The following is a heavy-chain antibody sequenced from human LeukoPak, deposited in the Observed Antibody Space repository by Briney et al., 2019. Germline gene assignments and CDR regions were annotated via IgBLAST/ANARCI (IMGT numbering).Heavy chain of an antibody. D-gene: IGHD2-15*01. Sequence: PSETLSLTCTVSGGSISSYYWSWIRQPPGKGLEWIGYIYYSGSTNYNPSLKSRVTISVDTSKNQFSLKLSSVTAADTAVYYCAREPSGYCSGGGCYAFDIWGQGTMVTVSS. J-gene: IGHJ3*02. CDR2: IYYSGST. CDR3: AREPSGYCSGGGCYAFDI. V-gene: IGHV4-59*12. CDR1: GGSISSYY.